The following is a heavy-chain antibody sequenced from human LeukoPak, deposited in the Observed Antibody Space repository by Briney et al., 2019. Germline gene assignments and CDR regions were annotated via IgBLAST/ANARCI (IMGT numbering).Heavy chain of an antibody. CDR2: IYNSRSA. CDR1: GASTSSVLYY. J-gene: IGHJ6*03. Sequence: SETLSLTCTVSGASTSSVLYYWNSFRQPAGKRLKYIRRIYNSRSANYNPSLNTRVTILVDTPKNQFSLSLTSVTPADTAVYYCVRCRSRWLDYYIDVWAKGTTVTVSS. D-gene: IGHD6-19*01. CDR3: VRCRSRWLDYYIDV. V-gene: IGHV4-61*02.